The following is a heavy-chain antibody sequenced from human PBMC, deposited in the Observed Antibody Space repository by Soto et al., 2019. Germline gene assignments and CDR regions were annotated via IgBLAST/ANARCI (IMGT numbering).Heavy chain of an antibody. J-gene: IGHJ4*02. D-gene: IGHD3-22*01. CDR2: IIPIFGTA. Sequence: SVKVSCKASGGTFSSYAISCVRQAPGQGLEWMGGIIPIFGTANYAQKFQGRVTITADESTSTAYMELSSLRSEDTAVYYCARSHYYDSSGYYQIDYWGQGTLVTVSS. V-gene: IGHV1-69*13. CDR3: ARSHYYDSSGYYQIDY. CDR1: GGTFSSYA.